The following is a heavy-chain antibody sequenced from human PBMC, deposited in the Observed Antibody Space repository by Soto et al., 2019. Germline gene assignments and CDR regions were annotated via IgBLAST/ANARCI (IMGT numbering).Heavy chain of an antibody. V-gene: IGHV3-23*01. CDR2: ISGSGGST. D-gene: IGHD5-12*01. J-gene: IGHJ6*02. CDR1: GFTFSSYA. CDR3: ARGGYTYYCGMDV. Sequence: GGSLRLSCAASGFTFSSYAMSWVRQAPGKGLEWVSAISGSGGSTYYADSVKGRFTISRDNSKNTLSLQMNSLRAEDTAVYYCARGGYTYYCGMDVWGRGTTVTVSS.